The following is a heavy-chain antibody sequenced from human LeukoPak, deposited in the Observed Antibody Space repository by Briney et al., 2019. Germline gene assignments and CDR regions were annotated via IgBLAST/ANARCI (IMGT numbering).Heavy chain of an antibody. D-gene: IGHD2-2*01. CDR3: AKDQGRWGHCSSTSCSPLDV. CDR1: GFTFSSYG. V-gene: IGHV3-30*02. CDR2: IRYDGSNK. Sequence: GGSLRLSCAASGFTFSSYGMHWVRQAPGKGLEWVAFIRYDGSNKYYAVSVKGRFTISRDNSKNTLYLQMNSLRAEDTAVYYCAKDQGRWGHCSSTSCSPLDVWGKGTTVTVSA. J-gene: IGHJ6*04.